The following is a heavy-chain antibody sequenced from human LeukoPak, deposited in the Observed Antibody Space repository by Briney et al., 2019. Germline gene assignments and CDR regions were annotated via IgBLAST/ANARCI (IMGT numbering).Heavy chain of an antibody. CDR1: GGSFSGYY. V-gene: IGHV4-34*01. D-gene: IGHD6-13*01. CDR2: INHSGST. Sequence: PSETLSLTCAVYGGSFSGYYWSWIRQPPGKGLEWIGEINHSGSTNYNPSLKSRVTISVDTSKNQFSLKLSSVAAADTAVYYCARDLRNNIAAVDYWGQGILVTVSS. J-gene: IGHJ4*02. CDR3: ARDLRNNIAAVDY.